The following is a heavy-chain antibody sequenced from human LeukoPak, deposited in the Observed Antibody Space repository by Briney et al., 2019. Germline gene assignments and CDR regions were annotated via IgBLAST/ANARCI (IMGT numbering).Heavy chain of an antibody. Sequence: GGALRLSCAASGFTFSSYAMSWVRQTPGKGLEWVSTISGSGGSTYYANSVKGRFTISRDNAKNSLYLQLNSLRVEDTAVYYCARVRYQTADYWGQGTLVTVSS. D-gene: IGHD3-16*02. V-gene: IGHV3-23*01. J-gene: IGHJ4*02. CDR1: GFTFSSYA. CDR3: ARVRYQTADY. CDR2: ISGSGGST.